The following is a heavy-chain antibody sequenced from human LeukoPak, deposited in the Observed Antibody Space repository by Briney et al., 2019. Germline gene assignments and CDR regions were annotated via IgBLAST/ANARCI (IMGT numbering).Heavy chain of an antibody. Sequence: GGSLRLSCAASGFIFSTYAMSWVRQAPGKGLEWVSAISRRGDNTYYADSVKGRFTISRDNSKNTLHLQMNSLRAEDTAVYYCAKDMGVPAGCDVDCYSRFFQHWGQGTLVTVSS. CDR2: ISRRGDNT. V-gene: IGHV3-23*01. CDR1: GFIFSTYA. D-gene: IGHD2-21*02. CDR3: AKDMGVPAGCDVDCYSRFFQH. J-gene: IGHJ1*01.